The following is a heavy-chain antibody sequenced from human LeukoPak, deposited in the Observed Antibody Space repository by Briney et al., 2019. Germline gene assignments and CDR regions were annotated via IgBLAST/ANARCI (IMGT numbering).Heavy chain of an antibody. CDR1: GDSFSSHY. D-gene: IGHD4-17*01. CDR3: ARDLVTVTKGFDI. Sequence: SQTLSLTCAVSGDSFSSHYWTWIRQPPGRGLEWIGYISYIGTTNYNPSLKSRVTISIDTSKNQFSLKLSSVTTADTAVYYCARDLVTVTKGFDIWGLGTMVSVSS. V-gene: IGHV4-59*11. J-gene: IGHJ3*02. CDR2: ISYIGTT.